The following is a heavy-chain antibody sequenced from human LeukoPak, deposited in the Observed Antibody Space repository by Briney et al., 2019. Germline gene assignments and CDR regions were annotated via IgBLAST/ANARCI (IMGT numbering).Heavy chain of an antibody. Sequence: ASVKVSCKASGYTFTNYDINWVRQATGQGLEWMGWINSNNGNTGYAQKFQDRVTMTRDTSISAVYMELSSLRSEDTAVYYCARGGLVAGPYYFDYWGQGTLVTVSS. V-gene: IGHV1-8*01. D-gene: IGHD6-19*01. CDR3: ARGGLVAGPYYFDY. CDR1: GYTFTNYD. CDR2: INSNNGNT. J-gene: IGHJ4*02.